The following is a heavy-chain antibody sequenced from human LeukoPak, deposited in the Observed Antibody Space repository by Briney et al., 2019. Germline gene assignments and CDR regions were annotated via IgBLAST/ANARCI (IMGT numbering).Heavy chain of an antibody. D-gene: IGHD1-7*01. J-gene: IGHJ5*01. Sequence: PGGSLRLSCAASGFSFSAYEMPWVRQGPGKVLEWVSAIAPSGRTYYIESVKGRFTISRENAKNSVFLQMNSLRARDTAVYYCVRDLGTGTTYTNRFDSWGQGALVTVSS. CDR1: GFSFSAYE. CDR3: VRDLGTGTTYTNRFDS. V-gene: IGHV3-13*01. CDR2: IAPSGRT.